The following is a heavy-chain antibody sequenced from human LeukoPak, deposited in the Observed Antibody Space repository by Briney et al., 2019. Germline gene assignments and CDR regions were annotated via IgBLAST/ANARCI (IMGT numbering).Heavy chain of an antibody. V-gene: IGHV3-30-3*01. D-gene: IGHD6-13*01. CDR1: GFTFSSYA. CDR3: AKVGRGSPGYSSSWYFDY. Sequence: PGGSLRLSCAASGFTFSSYAMHWVRQAPGKGLEWVAVISYDGSNKYYADSVKGRFTISRDNSKNTLYLQMNSLRAEDTAVYYCAKVGRGSPGYSSSWYFDYWGQGTLVTVSS. J-gene: IGHJ4*02. CDR2: ISYDGSNK.